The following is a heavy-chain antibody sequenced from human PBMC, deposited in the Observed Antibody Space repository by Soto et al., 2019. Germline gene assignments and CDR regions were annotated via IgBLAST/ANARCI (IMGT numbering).Heavy chain of an antibody. CDR1: GYSFSSYG. V-gene: IGHV1-18*01. J-gene: IGHJ4*02. Sequence: QVQLVQSGAEVKKPGASVRVSCKASGYSFSSYGITWVRQAPGQGLEWMGWITTYNGNTNYAQKFQGRLTMTTDTTTGTAQMELRSLRSDDPVVYCWAGVYCSSTIRYDYNDSVSGGDYWGQGTLVTVSS. CDR2: ITTYNGNT. D-gene: IGHD2-2*01. CDR3: AGVYCSSTIRYDYNDSVSGGDY.